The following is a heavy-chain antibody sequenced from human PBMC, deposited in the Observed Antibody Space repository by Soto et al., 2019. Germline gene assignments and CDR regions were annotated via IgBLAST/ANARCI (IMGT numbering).Heavy chain of an antibody. Sequence: QEQLQESGPGLVKPSQTLSLTGTVSGGSFSSGGSYWSWIRQHPGKGLEWIGYIYYSGSTYYKASLKSRVTISVDTSKNQFSLQLSSVTAADTAVYYCARTPLLWGQGTLVTVFS. D-gene: IGHD1-26*01. CDR2: IYYSGST. CDR3: ARTPLL. J-gene: IGHJ4*02. CDR1: GGSFSSGGSY. V-gene: IGHV4-31*03.